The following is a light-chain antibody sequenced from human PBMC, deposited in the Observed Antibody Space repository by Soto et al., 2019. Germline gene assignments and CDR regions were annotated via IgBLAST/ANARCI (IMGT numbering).Light chain of an antibody. V-gene: IGKV1-33*01. CDR2: DAS. Sequence: DIQMTQSPSSLSASVGDRVTITCQASHDISNYLNWYQQKPGKAPKLLIYDASSLETGVPSRFSGGKSGTYFTFTITSLQPEDVATYYCQQYDNLVTLGGGTKVDIK. CDR3: QQYDNLVT. CDR1: HDISNY. J-gene: IGKJ4*01.